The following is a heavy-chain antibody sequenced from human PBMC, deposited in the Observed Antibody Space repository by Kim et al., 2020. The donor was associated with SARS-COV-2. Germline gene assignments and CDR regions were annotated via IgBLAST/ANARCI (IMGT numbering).Heavy chain of an antibody. J-gene: IGHJ4*02. CDR3: ARLHDGSDVDY. Sequence: GGSLRLSCAASGFTFSNYWMHWVRQAPGKRLVWVSRINGDGSNTAYADSVKGRCTISRDNAKNTLYLQMNSLRAEDTAVYYCARLHDGSDVDYWGQGTLV. CDR1: GFTFSNYW. V-gene: IGHV3-74*01. D-gene: IGHD5-12*01. CDR2: INGDGSNT.